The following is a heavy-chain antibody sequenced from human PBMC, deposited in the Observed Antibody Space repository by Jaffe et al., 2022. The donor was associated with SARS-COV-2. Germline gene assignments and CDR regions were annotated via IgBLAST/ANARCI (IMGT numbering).Heavy chain of an antibody. J-gene: IGHJ4*02. D-gene: IGHD6-6*01. Sequence: EVQLVESGGGLVQPGGSLRLSCAASGFTVSSNYMSWVRQAPGKGLEWVSVIYSGGSTYYADSVKGRFTISRDNSKNTLYLQMNSLRAEDTAVYYCAREAYSSSSAYFDYWGQGTLVTVSS. CDR2: IYSGGST. CDR1: GFTVSSNY. CDR3: AREAYSSSSAYFDY. V-gene: IGHV3-66*02.